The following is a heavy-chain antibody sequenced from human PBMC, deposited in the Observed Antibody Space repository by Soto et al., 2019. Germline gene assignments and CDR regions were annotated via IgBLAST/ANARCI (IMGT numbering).Heavy chain of an antibody. CDR2: FSGTGGYT. J-gene: IGHJ5*02. CDR1: GFTLSSYA. V-gene: IGHV3-23*01. D-gene: IGHD4-17*01. Sequence: EVQLLESGGDLVQPGGSLRLSCAASGFTLSSYAMSWVRQAPGKGLEWVSTFSGTGGYTYYTDSVKGRFTISRDESKNTLFLHMNSLRAADTAVYYCARGQRALITYGPFDPWGQGTLVTVSP. CDR3: ARGQRALITYGPFDP.